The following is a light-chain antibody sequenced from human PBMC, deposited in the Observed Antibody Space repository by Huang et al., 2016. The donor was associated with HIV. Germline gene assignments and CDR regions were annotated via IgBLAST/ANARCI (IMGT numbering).Light chain of an antibody. CDR3: MQGLQTIT. CDR1: QSLLHSNGYKY. CDR2: FGS. V-gene: IGKV2-28*01. J-gene: IGKJ5*01. Sequence: DIVMTQSPLSLPVTPGEPASISCRSSQSLLHSNGYKYLDWYLQKPGQSPQLLIYFGSNRASGVPDRFSGSGSGTDFTLKISRVEAEDVGVYYCMQGLQTITFGQGTRLEIK.